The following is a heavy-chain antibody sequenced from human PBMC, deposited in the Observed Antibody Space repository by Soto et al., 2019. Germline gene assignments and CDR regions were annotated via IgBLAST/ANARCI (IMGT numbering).Heavy chain of an antibody. J-gene: IGHJ6*02. CDR1: GGSFSGYY. V-gene: IGHV4-34*01. D-gene: IGHD2-2*02. Sequence: ASENLSLTCAVYGGSFSGYYWSWIRQPPGKGLEWIGEINHSGSTNYNPSLKSRVTISVDMSKNQFSLKLSSVTAADTAVYYCFGRPAAHLLYTHYYGMDVWGQGNTVT. CDR3: FGRPAAHLLYTHYYGMDV. CDR2: INHSGST.